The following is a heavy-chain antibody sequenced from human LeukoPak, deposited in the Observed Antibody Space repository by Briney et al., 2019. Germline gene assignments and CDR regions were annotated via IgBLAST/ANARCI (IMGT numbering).Heavy chain of an antibody. CDR3: ARAYGSGNFDYYGMDV. D-gene: IGHD3-10*01. CDR2: IYYSGST. J-gene: IGHJ6*02. V-gene: IGHV4-61*01. Sequence: TSETLSLTCTVSGGSVSSGCYYWSWIRQPPGKGLEWIGYIYYSGSTNYNPSLKSRVTISVDTSKNQFSLKLSSVTAADTAVYYCARAYGSGNFDYYGMDVWGQGTTVTVSS. CDR1: GGSVSSGCYY.